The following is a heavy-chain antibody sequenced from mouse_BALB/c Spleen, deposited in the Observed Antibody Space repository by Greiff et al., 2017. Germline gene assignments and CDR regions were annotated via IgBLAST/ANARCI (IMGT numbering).Heavy chain of an antibody. CDR3: ATHYYGHYYAMDY. V-gene: IGHV2-2*02. D-gene: IGHD1-1*01. J-gene: IGHJ4*01. CDR2: IWSGGST. CDR1: GFSLTSYG. Sequence: VQLQQSGPGLVQPSQSLSITCTVSGFSLTSYGVHWVRQSPGKGLEWLVVIWSGGSTDYNAAFISRLSISKDNSKSQVFFKMNSLQANDTAIYYCATHYYGHYYAMDYWGQGTSVTVSS.